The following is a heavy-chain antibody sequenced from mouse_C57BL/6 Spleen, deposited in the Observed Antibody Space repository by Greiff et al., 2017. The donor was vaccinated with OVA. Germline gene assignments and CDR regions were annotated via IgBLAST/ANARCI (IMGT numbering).Heavy chain of an antibody. D-gene: IGHD2-4*01. J-gene: IGHJ3*01. CDR3: ARSYDYGNGFGY. CDR1: GYSITSGYD. V-gene: IGHV3-1*01. Sequence: EVKLQESGPGMVKPSQSLSLTCTVTGYSITSGYDWHWIRHFPGNKLEWMGYISYSGSTNYNPSLKSRISITHDTSKNHFFLKLNSVTTEDTATYYCARSYDYGNGFGYWGQGTLVTVSA. CDR2: ISYSGST.